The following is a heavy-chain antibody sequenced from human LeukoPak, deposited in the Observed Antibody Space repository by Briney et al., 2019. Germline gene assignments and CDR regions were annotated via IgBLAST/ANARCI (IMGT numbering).Heavy chain of an antibody. V-gene: IGHV3-21*01. CDR3: ARRPYGDS. D-gene: IGHD4-17*01. CDR1: GFTFDDYA. J-gene: IGHJ4*02. Sequence: GGSLRLSCAASGFTFDDYAMHWVRQAPGKGLEWVSSISSSSNYIYYADSVKGRFTISRDNAKNSLYLQMNSLRAEDTAVYYCARRPYGDSWGQGTLVTVSS. CDR2: ISSSSNYI.